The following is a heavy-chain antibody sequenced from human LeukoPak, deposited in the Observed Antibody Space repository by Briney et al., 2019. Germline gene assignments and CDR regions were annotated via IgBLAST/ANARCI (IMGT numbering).Heavy chain of an antibody. CDR1: GFAIGSYA. CDR2: ISSSGSTI. D-gene: IGHD3-3*01. Sequence: PGGSLRLSCAASGFAIGSYAMTWVRQAPGKGLEWVSYISSSGSTIYYADSVKGRFTISRDNAKNSLYLQMNSLRAEDTAVYYCARVKGDFGTPSNWFDPWGQGTLVTVSS. CDR3: ARVKGDFGTPSNWFDP. V-gene: IGHV3-48*04. J-gene: IGHJ5*02.